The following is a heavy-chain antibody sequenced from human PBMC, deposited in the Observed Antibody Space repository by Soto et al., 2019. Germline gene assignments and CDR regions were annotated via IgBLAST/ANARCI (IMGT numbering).Heavy chain of an antibody. CDR3: ASALGSKFYY. CDR1: GYTFTSHG. Sequence: QLVQSGAEVKKPGASVKVSCKASGYTFTSHGISWVRQAPGQGLEWMGWVSGYNGNTNDAQKFQGRVTITTDTSTTTAYMELRSLTSDDPAVYYCASALGSKFYYWGQGTLVTVSS. CDR2: VSGYNGNT. J-gene: IGHJ4*01. D-gene: IGHD7-27*01. V-gene: IGHV1-18*01.